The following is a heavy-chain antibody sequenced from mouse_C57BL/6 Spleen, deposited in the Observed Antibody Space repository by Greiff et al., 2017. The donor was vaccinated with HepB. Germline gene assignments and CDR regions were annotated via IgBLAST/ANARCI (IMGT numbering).Heavy chain of an antibody. Sequence: QVQLQQSGAELVKPGASVKMSCKASGYTFTSYWITWVKQRPGQGLEWIGDIYPGSGSTNYNEKFKSKATLTVDTSSSTAYMQLSSLTSEDSAVYYCARTGYGSYYFDYWGQGTTLTVSS. CDR2: IYPGSGST. D-gene: IGHD1-1*01. J-gene: IGHJ2*01. CDR1: GYTFTSYW. V-gene: IGHV1-55*01. CDR3: ARTGYGSYYFDY.